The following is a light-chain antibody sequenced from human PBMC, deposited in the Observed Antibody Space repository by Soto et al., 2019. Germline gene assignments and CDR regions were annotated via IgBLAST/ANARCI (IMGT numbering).Light chain of an antibody. V-gene: IGKV1-39*01. Sequence: DIQMIQSPSSLSASVGDRVTITCRASQSISNYLNWYQQRPGQAPKVLIYAASTLHSGVPSRFSGNGFGTDFTLTISSLQPEDFATYYCQRSHTSPLTFGGGTKVDIK. CDR3: QRSHTSPLT. J-gene: IGKJ4*01. CDR2: AAS. CDR1: QSISNY.